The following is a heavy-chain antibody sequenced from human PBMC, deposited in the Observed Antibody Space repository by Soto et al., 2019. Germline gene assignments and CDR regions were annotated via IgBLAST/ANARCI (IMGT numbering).Heavy chain of an antibody. V-gene: IGHV4-39*01. CDR3: AVSTTESRVYYYYMDV. CDR1: GGSISSSSYY. D-gene: IGHD4-4*01. Sequence: QLQLQESGPGLVKPSETLSLTCTVSGGSISSSSYYWGWIRQPPGKGLEWIGSIYYSGSTYYNPSLKSRVTISVDTSKNQFSLKLSSVTAADTAVYYCAVSTTESRVYYYYMDVWGKGTTVTVSS. CDR2: IYYSGST. J-gene: IGHJ6*03.